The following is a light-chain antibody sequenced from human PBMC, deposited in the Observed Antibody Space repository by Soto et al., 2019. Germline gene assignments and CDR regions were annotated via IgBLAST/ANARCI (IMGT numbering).Light chain of an antibody. CDR2: GAS. CDR3: QQYCSSSWT. Sequence: EIVLTQSPCTLSLSPGERATLAFSASHSVSSSYLAWYNQKPGQAPMLPIYGASSSATGIPDRFSGSESVTDFTLTISSLQPEDFAVYYGQQYCSSSWTLGKGTKVEIK. V-gene: IGKV3-20*01. CDR1: HSVSSSY. J-gene: IGKJ1*01.